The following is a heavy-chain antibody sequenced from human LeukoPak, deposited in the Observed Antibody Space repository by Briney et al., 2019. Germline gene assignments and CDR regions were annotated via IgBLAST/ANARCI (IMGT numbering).Heavy chain of an antibody. CDR1: GFSFSDSV. Sequence: GGSLRLSCVASGFSFSDSVIHWVRQAPGKGLEWVAVISHDVKTTYYADSVKGRFTISRDNSKNTLYLQMNSLRAEDTAVYYCAKIGYDSSGYFYSYWGQGTLVTVSS. V-gene: IGHV3-30*04. CDR3: AKIGYDSSGYFYSY. CDR2: ISHDVKTT. D-gene: IGHD3-22*01. J-gene: IGHJ4*02.